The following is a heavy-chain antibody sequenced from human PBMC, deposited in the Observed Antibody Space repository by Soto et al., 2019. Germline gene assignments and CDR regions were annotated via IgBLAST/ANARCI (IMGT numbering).Heavy chain of an antibody. CDR1: GFTVSSNY. J-gene: IGHJ6*02. Sequence: EVQLVESGGGLIQPGGSLRLSCAASGFTVSSNYMSWVRQTPGKGLEWVSVIYSGGSTDYADSVKGRLTISRDNSKNTLYLLMNSLRAEDTAVYYCASGSWNDARDGMDVWGQGTTVTVSS. D-gene: IGHD1-1*01. CDR3: ASGSWNDARDGMDV. CDR2: IYSGGST. V-gene: IGHV3-53*01.